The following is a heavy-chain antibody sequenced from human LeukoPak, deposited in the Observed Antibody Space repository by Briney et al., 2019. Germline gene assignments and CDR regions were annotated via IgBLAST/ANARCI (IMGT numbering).Heavy chain of an antibody. V-gene: IGHV3-23*01. CDR2: IGASGGNT. Sequence: GGSLSLSCAASGFTFSSYAMNWVCHAPGEGLGWVSGIGASGGNTFYADSVKRRFTISRDNSKHTLNLQMNSLRAEDTAVYYCAKPPLTVTRDAFHIWGQGTMVTVSS. J-gene: IGHJ3*02. CDR1: GFTFSSYA. CDR3: AKPPLTVTRDAFHI. D-gene: IGHD4-17*01.